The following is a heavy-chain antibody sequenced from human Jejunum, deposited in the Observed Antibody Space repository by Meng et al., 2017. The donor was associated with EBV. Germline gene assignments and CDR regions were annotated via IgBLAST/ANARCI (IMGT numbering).Heavy chain of an antibody. D-gene: IGHD6-13*01. CDR3: ARGVAAGFDY. V-gene: IGHV1-8*02. J-gene: IGHJ4*02. CDR2: MSPNSGNT. CDR1: GYTFTSYE. Sequence: QGQRVQSGGEVHEPGASGNVTCKASGYTFTSYEINWVRQATGQGPEWMGWMSPNSGNTGYAQKFQGRVTMTRDTSISTAYMELSSLRSEDTAVYYCARGVAAGFDYWGQGTLVTVSS.